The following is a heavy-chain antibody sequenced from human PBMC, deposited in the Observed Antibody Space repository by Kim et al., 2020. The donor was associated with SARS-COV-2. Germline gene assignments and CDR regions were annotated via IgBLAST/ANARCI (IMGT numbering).Heavy chain of an antibody. CDR2: ISSSGSTI. V-gene: IGHV3-48*03. CDR3: AGSTLTTAFDP. J-gene: IGHJ5*02. CDR1: GFTFSSYE. D-gene: IGHD1-1*01. Sequence: GGSLRLSCAASGFTFSSYEMNWVRQAPGKGLEWVSYISSSGSTIYYADSVKGRFTISRDNAKNSLYLQMNSLRAEDTAVYYCAGSTLTTAFDPWGQGTLVTVSS.